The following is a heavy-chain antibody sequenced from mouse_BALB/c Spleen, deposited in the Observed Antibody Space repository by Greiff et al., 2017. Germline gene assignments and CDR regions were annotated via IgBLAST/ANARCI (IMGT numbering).Heavy chain of an antibody. Sequence: DVMLVESGGGLVKPGGSLKLSCAASGFTFSDYYMYWVRQTPEKRLEWVATISDGGSYTYYPDSVKGRFTISRDNAKNNLYLQMSSLKSEDTAMYYCARGGTTVLDYWGQGTTLTVSS. D-gene: IGHD1-1*01. CDR3: ARGGTTVLDY. J-gene: IGHJ2*01. CDR2: ISDGGSYT. CDR1: GFTFSDYY. V-gene: IGHV5-4*02.